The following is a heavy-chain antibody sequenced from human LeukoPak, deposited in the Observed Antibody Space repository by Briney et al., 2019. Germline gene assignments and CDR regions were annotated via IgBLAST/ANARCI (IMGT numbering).Heavy chain of an antibody. V-gene: IGHV4-59*01. CDR2: IYYSGST. Sequence: SETLSPTCTVSGGSISSYYWSWIRQPPGKGLEWIGYIYYSGSTNYNPSLKSRVTISVDTSKNQFSLKLSSVTAADTAVYYCARFKVTNGAYFDYWGQGTLVTVSS. CDR1: GGSISSYY. D-gene: IGHD7-27*01. CDR3: ARFKVTNGAYFDY. J-gene: IGHJ4*02.